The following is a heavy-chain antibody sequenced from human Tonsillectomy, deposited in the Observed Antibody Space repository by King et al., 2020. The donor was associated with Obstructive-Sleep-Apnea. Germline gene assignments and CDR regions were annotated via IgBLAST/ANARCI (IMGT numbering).Heavy chain of an antibody. D-gene: IGHD6-19*01. CDR3: AKEKVAGTYYYYGMDV. V-gene: IGHV3-43*01. J-gene: IGHJ6*02. CDR2: ISWDGGST. Sequence: VQLVESGGVVVQPGGSLRLSCAASGFTFDDYTMHWVRQAPGKGLEWVSLISWDGGSTFYADSVKCRFTISRDNSKKSLYLQMNSLRTEDTALYYCAKEKVAGTYYYYGMDVWGQGTTVTVSS. CDR1: GFTFDDYT.